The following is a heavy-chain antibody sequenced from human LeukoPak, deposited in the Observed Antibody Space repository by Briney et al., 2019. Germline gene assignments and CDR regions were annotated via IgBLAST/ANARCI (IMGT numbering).Heavy chain of an antibody. Sequence: PGGPLRLSCAASGFTFSIYSMNWVRQAPGKGLEWVSSIGSSSSSIYYADSVKGRFTIFRDNAKNSLYLQMNSLRAEDTAVYYCAGEDLEGFDFWGQGTLVTVSS. D-gene: IGHD1-1*01. CDR3: AGEDLEGFDF. J-gene: IGHJ4*02. V-gene: IGHV3-21*01. CDR1: GFTFSIYS. CDR2: IGSSSSSI.